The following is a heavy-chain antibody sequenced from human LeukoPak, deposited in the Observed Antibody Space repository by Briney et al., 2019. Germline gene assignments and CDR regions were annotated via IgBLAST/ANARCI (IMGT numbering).Heavy chain of an antibody. CDR3: AREYYDYVWGSYRFDY. CDR1: GFTFSSYS. V-gene: IGHV3-21*01. Sequence: GGSLRLSCAASGFTFSSYSMNWVRQAPGKGLEWVSSISSSSSYIYYADSVKGRFTISRDNAKNSLYLQMNSLRAEDTAVYYCAREYYDYVWGSYRFDYWGQGTLVTVSS. CDR2: ISSSSSYI. D-gene: IGHD3-16*02. J-gene: IGHJ4*02.